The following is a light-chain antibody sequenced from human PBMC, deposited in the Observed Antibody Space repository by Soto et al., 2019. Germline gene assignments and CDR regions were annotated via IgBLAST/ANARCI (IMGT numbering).Light chain of an antibody. CDR2: EVS. Sequence: QSVLTQPASVSGSPGQSITISCTGTSSDVGGYKYVSWYQQHPGKAPKLMIFEVSDRPSGVSHRFSGSKSGNTASLTISGLQAEDEADYYCTSYTTTNTLVFGTGTKVTVL. CDR1: SSDVGGYKY. V-gene: IGLV2-14*01. J-gene: IGLJ1*01. CDR3: TSYTTTNTLV.